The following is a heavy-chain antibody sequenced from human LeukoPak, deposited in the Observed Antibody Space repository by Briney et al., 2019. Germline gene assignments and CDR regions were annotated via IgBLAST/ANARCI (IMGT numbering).Heavy chain of an antibody. V-gene: IGHV1-46*01. Sequence: ASVKVSCKASGYTFTSYYMHWVRQAPGQGLEWMGIINPSGGSTSYAQKFQGRVTMTRNTSISTAYMELSSLRSEDTAVYYCARQDDIWFAQAGLFNWFDPWGQGTLVTVSS. CDR3: ARQDDIWFAQAGLFNWFDP. CDR2: INPSGGST. CDR1: GYTFTSYY. J-gene: IGHJ5*02. D-gene: IGHD3-10*01.